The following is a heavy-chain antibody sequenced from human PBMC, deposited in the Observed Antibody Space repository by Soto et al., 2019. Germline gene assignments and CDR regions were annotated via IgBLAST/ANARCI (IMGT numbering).Heavy chain of an antibody. CDR1: GGSISSGGYY. CDR2: IYYSGST. J-gene: IGHJ4*02. D-gene: IGHD5-18*01. CDR3: ARDRGYSYGPGAFFDY. V-gene: IGHV4-31*03. Sequence: PSETLSLTCTVSGGSISSGGYYWSWIRQHPGKGLEWIGYIYYSGSTYYNPSLKSRVTISVDTSKNQFSLKLSSVTAADTAVYYCARDRGYSYGPGAFFDYWGQGTLVTVSS.